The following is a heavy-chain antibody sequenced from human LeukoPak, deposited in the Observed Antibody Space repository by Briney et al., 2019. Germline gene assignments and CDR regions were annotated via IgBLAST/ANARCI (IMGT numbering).Heavy chain of an antibody. CDR1: GFTFSSYA. Sequence: TGVSLRLSCAASGFTFSSYAMSWVRQAPGKGLEWVSAISGSGGSTYYADSVKGRFTISRDNSKNTLYLQMNSLRAEDTAVYYCARGPSGYHNTGGQGTLVTVSS. CDR3: ARGPSGYHNT. V-gene: IGHV3-23*01. CDR2: ISGSGGST. J-gene: IGHJ4*02. D-gene: IGHD5-12*01.